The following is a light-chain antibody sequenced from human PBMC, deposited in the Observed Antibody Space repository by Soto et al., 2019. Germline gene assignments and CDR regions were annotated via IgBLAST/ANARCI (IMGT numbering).Light chain of an antibody. CDR3: AAWDDSLSAWV. Sequence: QSVLTQPPSASATPGQRVTISCSGSNSNIGSHDVYWYQQLPGTAPQLLIYRNNHRPSGVPDRFSGSKSGTSASLSSSAVRSEDEADYYCAAWDDSLSAWVFGGGTKLTVL. CDR2: RNN. J-gene: IGLJ3*02. V-gene: IGLV1-47*01. CDR1: NSNIGSHD.